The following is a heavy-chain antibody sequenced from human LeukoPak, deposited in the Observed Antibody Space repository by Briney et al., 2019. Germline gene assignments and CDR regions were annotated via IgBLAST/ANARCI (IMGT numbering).Heavy chain of an antibody. CDR1: GFTFSGYE. V-gene: IGHV3-48*03. J-gene: IGHJ4*02. Sequence: PGGSLRLSCTASGFTFSGYEMNWVRQAPGKGLEWVSYISSSGNSIYYADSVKGRFTISRDNAKNSLYLQMNGLRAEDTAIYYCASPQWLAFWGQGTLVTVSS. CDR2: ISSSGNSI. CDR3: ASPQWLAF. D-gene: IGHD6-19*01.